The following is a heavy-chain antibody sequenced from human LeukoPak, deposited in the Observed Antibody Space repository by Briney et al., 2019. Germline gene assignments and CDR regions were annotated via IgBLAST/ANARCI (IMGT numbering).Heavy chain of an antibody. Sequence: GASVKVSCKVSGYTLTELSMHWVRQAPGKGLEWMGGFDPEDGETIYAQKFQGRVTMTEDTSTDTAYMELSSLRSEDTAVYYCATATYYDYVWGSYRGYYFDYWGQGTLVTVSS. V-gene: IGHV1-24*01. CDR2: FDPEDGET. J-gene: IGHJ4*02. CDR1: GYTLTELS. CDR3: ATATYYDYVWGSYRGYYFDY. D-gene: IGHD3-16*02.